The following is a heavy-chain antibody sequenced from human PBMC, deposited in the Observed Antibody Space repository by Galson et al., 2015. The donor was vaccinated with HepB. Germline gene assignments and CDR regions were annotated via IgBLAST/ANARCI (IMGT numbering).Heavy chain of an antibody. D-gene: IGHD5-12*01. CDR3: ARDRDVDIVATIYLVD. V-gene: IGHV3-23*01. J-gene: IGHJ4*02. CDR1: GFTFRSYA. CDR2: ISGSGGST. Sequence: SLRLSCAASGFTFRSYAMSWVRQAPGKGLEWVSAISGSGGSTYYADSVKGRFTISRDNSKNTLYLQMNSLRAEDTAVYYCARDRDVDIVATIYLVDWGQGTLVTVSS.